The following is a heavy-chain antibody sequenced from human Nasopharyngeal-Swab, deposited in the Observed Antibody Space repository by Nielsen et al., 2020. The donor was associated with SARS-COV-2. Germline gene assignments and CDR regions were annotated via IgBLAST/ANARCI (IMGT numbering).Heavy chain of an antibody. D-gene: IGHD6-13*01. Sequence: ASVKVSCKASGYTFTGYYMHWVRQAPGQGLEWMGWINTNTGNPTYAQGFTGRFVFSLDTSVSTAYLQISSLKAEDTAVYYCARGPSPYSSSWYDWFDPWGQGTLVTVSS. J-gene: IGHJ5*02. CDR2: INTNTGNP. V-gene: IGHV7-4-1*02. CDR3: ARGPSPYSSSWYDWFDP. CDR1: GYTFTGYY.